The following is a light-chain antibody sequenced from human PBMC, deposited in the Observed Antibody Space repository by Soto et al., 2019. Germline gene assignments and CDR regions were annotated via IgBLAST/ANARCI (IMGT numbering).Light chain of an antibody. CDR3: QPYSSTPRT. J-gene: IGKJ1*01. V-gene: IGKV4-1*01. Sequence: DIVMTQSPDFLTVSLGERATINCKSSQSVLYNSNNKNYLAWYQQRRGQPPKLLIYWVSTRESGVPYRFSGSVSGTDFTLTISILQAEDVAVYFCQPYSSTPRTFGQGTEVE. CDR1: QSVLYNSNNKNY. CDR2: WVS.